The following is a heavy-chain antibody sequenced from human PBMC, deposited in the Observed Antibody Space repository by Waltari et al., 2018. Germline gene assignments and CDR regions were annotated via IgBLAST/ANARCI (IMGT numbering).Heavy chain of an antibody. CDR3: ALQVYDYVWGSYRSNDWFDP. D-gene: IGHD3-16*02. J-gene: IGHJ5*02. Sequence: EVQLVQSGAEVKKPGATVKISCKASGYTFTDYYMHWVQQAPGKGLEWMGRVDPEDGETIYAEKFQGRVTITADTSTDTAYIELSSLRSEDTAVYYCALQVYDYVWGSYRSNDWFDPWGQGTLVTVSS. V-gene: IGHV1-69-2*01. CDR2: VDPEDGET. CDR1: GYTFTDYY.